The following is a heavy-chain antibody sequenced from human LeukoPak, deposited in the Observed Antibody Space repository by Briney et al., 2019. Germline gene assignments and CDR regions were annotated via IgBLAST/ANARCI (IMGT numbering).Heavy chain of an antibody. CDR2: ISGSGGST. CDR3: AKESARRAAASTGVNY. D-gene: IGHD6-13*01. V-gene: IGHV3-23*01. Sequence: GGSLRLSCAASGFTFSSYAMSWVRQAPGKGLEWVSAISGSGGSTYYADSVKGRFTISRDNSKNTLYLQMNSLRAEDTAVYYCAKESARRAAASTGVNYWGQGTLVTVSS. CDR1: GFTFSSYA. J-gene: IGHJ4*02.